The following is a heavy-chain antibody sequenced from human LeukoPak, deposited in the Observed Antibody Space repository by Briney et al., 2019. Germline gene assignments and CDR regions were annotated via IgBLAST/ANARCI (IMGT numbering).Heavy chain of an antibody. J-gene: IGHJ5*02. D-gene: IGHD6-13*01. CDR3: ARAPSGYSSSWFKDWWFDP. CDR1: GYTFTGYY. CDR2: INPNSGGT. Sequence: APVKVSCKASGYTFTGYYMHWVRQAPGQGLEWMGWINPNSGGTNYAQKFQGWVTMTRDTSISTAYMELSRLRSDDTAVYYCARAPSGYSSSWFKDWWFDPWGQGTLVTVSS. V-gene: IGHV1-2*04.